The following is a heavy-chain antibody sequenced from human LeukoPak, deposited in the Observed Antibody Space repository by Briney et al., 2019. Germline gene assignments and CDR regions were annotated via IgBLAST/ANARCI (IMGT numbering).Heavy chain of an antibody. D-gene: IGHD5-18*01. Sequence: GGSLRLSCAASGFTFSSYAMSWVRQAPGKELEWVSAISGSGGSTYYADSVKGRFTISRDNSKNTLFLQMSSLRAEDTAVYYCAKETPEGVTFDYWGQGTLVTVSS. V-gene: IGHV3-23*01. CDR3: AKETPEGVTFDY. J-gene: IGHJ4*02. CDR1: GFTFSSYA. CDR2: ISGSGGST.